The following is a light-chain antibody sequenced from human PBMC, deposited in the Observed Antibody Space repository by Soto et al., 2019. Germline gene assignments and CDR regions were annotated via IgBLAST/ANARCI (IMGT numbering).Light chain of an antibody. CDR1: SSNIGSNT. J-gene: IGLJ2*01. CDR2: SNN. V-gene: IGLV1-44*01. Sequence: QAVVTQPPSASGTPGQRVTISCSGSSSNIGGSSSNIGSNTVNWYQQLPGTAPKLLIYSNNQRPSGVPDRFSGSKSGTSASLAISGLQSEDEADYYCAVWDDSVNGLVVFGGGNKLTVL. CDR3: AVWDDSVNGLVV.